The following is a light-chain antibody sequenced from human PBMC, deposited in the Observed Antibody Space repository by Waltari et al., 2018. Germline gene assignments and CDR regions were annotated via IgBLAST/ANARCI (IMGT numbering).Light chain of an antibody. CDR3: QQYDISPLT. CDR2: DTS. Sequence: EIVLTQSPGTLSLSPGERATLSCRASQTVRATYLAWYQQKPGQAPTLVTHDTSSRATGIPDRFSGSGSGTDFSLTISSLEPEDFAVYYCQQYDISPLTFGGGTKVETK. J-gene: IGKJ4*01. V-gene: IGKV3-20*01. CDR1: QTVRATY.